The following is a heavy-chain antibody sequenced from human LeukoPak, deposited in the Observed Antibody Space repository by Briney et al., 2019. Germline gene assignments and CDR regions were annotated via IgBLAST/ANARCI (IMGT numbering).Heavy chain of an antibody. Sequence: GGSLRLSCAASGFTFSNYGMAWVRPVPGKGLEWVSAISGSGHSTYYTDSEKGRFTISRDNSKNTLSLQMSSLRAEDTAVYYCAKESGATWNIDSWGQGTLVTVSS. V-gene: IGHV3-23*01. CDR1: GFTFSNYG. CDR3: AKESGATWNIDS. CDR2: ISGSGHST. J-gene: IGHJ4*02. D-gene: IGHD1/OR15-1a*01.